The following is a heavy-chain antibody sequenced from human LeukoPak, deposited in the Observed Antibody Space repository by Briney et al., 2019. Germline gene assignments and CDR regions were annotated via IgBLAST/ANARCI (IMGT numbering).Heavy chain of an antibody. CDR1: GGTFSSYA. V-gene: IGHV1-69*04. J-gene: IGHJ4*02. CDR3: AKGDSMAAYFDY. D-gene: IGHD2/OR15-2a*01. Sequence: SVKVSCKASGGTFSSYAISWVRQAPGQGLEWMGRIIPILGIANYAQKFQGRVTITADKSTSTAYMELSSLRSEDTAVYYCAKGDSMAAYFDYWGQGTLVTVSS. CDR2: IIPILGIA.